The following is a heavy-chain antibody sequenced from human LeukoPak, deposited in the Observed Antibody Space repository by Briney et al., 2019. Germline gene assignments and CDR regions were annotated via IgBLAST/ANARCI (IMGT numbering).Heavy chain of an antibody. V-gene: IGHV3-48*01. J-gene: IGHJ4*02. D-gene: IGHD2/OR15-2a*01. CDR3: ARNFDS. CDR2: ITSSSSTI. CDR1: GFTFTSYT. Sequence: GGSLRLSCAASGFTFTSYTMNWGRQAPGKGLEWVSYITSSSSTIYYADSVKGRFTMSRDNAENSLYLQMNSLRAEDTAVYYCARNFDSWGQGTLVTVSS.